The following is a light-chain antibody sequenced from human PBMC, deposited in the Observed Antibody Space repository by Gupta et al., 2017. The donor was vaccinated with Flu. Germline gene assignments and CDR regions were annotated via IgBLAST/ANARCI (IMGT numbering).Light chain of an antibody. J-gene: IGKJ1*01. CDR3: QQYRSSPWT. CDR2: KAS. Sequence: IHLTQSPSTLSASVGDRVTITCRASQTIDSWLAWYQKKPGRAPKSLIYKASSLETGVPSRFSGSGSGTEFSLTISSLQPDDFATYYCQQYRSSPWTFGQGTKVEIK. V-gene: IGKV1-5*03. CDR1: QTIDSW.